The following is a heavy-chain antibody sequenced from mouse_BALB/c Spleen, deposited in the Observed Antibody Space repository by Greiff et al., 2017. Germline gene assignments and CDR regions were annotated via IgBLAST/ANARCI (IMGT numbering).Heavy chain of an antibody. CDR2: INPGSGGT. D-gene: IGHD2-4*01. CDR1: GYAFTNYL. V-gene: IGHV1-54*01. J-gene: IGHJ3*01. CDR3: ARDDSDLFAY. Sequence: QAQLQQSGAELVRPGTSVKVSCKASGYAFTNYLIEWVKQRPGQGLEWIGVINPGSGGTNYNEKFKGKATLTADKSSSTAYMQLSSLTSDDSAVYFCARDDSDLFAYWGQGTLVTVSA.